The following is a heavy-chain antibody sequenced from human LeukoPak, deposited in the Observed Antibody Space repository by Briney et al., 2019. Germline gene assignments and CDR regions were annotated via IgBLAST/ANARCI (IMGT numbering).Heavy chain of an antibody. CDR2: IGALGGST. D-gene: IGHD3-10*01. V-gene: IGHV3-23*01. CDR1: GFTFTSYA. J-gene: IGHJ4*02. Sequence: GGSLRLSCAASGFTFTSYAMTWVRQAPGKGLEWVSTIGALGGSTDYAGSVKGRFTISRDNAKNSLYLQMNSLRAEDTAVYYCARGPKSGYWGQGTLVTVSS. CDR3: ARGPKSGY.